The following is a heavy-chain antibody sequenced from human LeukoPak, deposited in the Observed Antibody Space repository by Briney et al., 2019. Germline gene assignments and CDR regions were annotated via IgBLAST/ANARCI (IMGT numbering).Heavy chain of an antibody. CDR3: AKFRSLYQLLSPFDY. D-gene: IGHD2-2*01. V-gene: IGHV3-23*01. CDR2: ISGSGGST. Sequence: GGSLRLSCAASGFTFSSYAMSWVRQAPGKGLEWVSAISGSGGSTYYADSVKGRFTISRDNSKNTLYLQMNSLRAEDTAVYYCAKFRSLYQLLSPFDYWGQGTLVTVSS. J-gene: IGHJ4*02. CDR1: GFTFSSYA.